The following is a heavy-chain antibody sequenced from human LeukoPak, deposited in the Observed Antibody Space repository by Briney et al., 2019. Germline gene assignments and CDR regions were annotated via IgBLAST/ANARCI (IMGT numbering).Heavy chain of an antibody. CDR2: MNPNSGNT. CDR3: ARVIVAWVNAFDI. D-gene: IGHD2-15*01. J-gene: IGHJ3*02. Sequence: GASVKVSCKASGYTFTSYDINWVRQATGQGLEWMGWMNPNSGNTGYAQKFQGRVTITRNTSISTAYMELSSLRSEDTAVYYCARVIVAWVNAFDIWGQGTMVTVSS. CDR1: GYTFTSYD. V-gene: IGHV1-8*01.